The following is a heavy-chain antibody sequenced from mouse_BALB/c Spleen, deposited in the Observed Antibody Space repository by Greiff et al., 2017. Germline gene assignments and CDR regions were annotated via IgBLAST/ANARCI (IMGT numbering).Heavy chain of an antibody. V-gene: IGHV1-7*01. CDR1: GYTFTSYW. CDR2: INPSTGYT. Sequence: VKLMESGAELAKPGASVKMSCKASGYTFTSYWMHWVKQRPGQGLEWIGYINPSTGYTEYNQKFKDKATLTADKSSSTAYMQLSSLTSEDSAVYYCASIYYGYDLYYFDYWGQGTTLTVSS. D-gene: IGHD2-2*01. CDR3: ASIYYGYDLYYFDY. J-gene: IGHJ2*01.